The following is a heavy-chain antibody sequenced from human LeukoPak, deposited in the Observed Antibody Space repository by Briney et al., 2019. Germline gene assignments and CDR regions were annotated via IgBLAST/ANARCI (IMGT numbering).Heavy chain of an antibody. J-gene: IGHJ2*01. CDR2: ISYTGNT. V-gene: IGHV4-39*01. D-gene: IGHD3-16*01. CDR3: ARLKLGAYFDL. CDR1: GGSISSGSYT. Sequence: SETLSLTCTVSGGSISSGSYTWVWVRQTPGKGLEWIGSISYTGNTYYNPALESRVTIFVDTSKNQFSVKLTSVSAADTAVYYCARLKLGAYFDLWGRGTLVTVSS.